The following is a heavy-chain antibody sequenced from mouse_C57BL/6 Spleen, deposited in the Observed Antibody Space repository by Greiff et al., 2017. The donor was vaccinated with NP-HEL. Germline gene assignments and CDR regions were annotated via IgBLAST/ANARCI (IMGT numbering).Heavy chain of an antibody. CDR2: INYDGSST. CDR3: AREITTVVDWYFDV. Sequence: EVMLVESEGGLVQPGSSMKLSCTASGFTFSDYYMAWVRQVPEKGLEWVANINYDGSSTYYLDSLKSRFIISRDNAKNILYLQMSSLKSEDTATYYCAREITTVVDWYFDVWGTGTTVTVSS. V-gene: IGHV5-16*01. D-gene: IGHD1-1*01. CDR1: GFTFSDYY. J-gene: IGHJ1*03.